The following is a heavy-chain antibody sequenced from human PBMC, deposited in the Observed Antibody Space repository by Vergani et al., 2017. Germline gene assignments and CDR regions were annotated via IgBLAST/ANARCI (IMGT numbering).Heavy chain of an antibody. Sequence: QVQLVQSGAEVKKPGASVKVSCKASGYTFTSYGISWVRQAPGQGLEWMGWISAYNGNTNYAQKLQGRVTMTTDTSTSTAYMELRSLRSDDTAVYYCARDHDLGGSGSPYGMDVWGQGTTVTVSS. CDR2: ISAYNGNT. J-gene: IGHJ6*02. D-gene: IGHD3-10*01. CDR3: ARDHDLGGSGSPYGMDV. CDR1: GYTFTSYG. V-gene: IGHV1-18*01.